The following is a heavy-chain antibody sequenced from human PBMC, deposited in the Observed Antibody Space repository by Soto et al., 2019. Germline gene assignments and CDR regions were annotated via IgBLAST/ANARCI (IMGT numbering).Heavy chain of an antibody. J-gene: IGHJ2*01. Sequence: PXGSRRPSCSASAFTFSSFGMNWVRQAAGKGLEWVAVISYDGTEDKYADSVKGRATVSRGNSTNTVYLQMSRLRGDESAIYYCSKGRCAVVNNRAFDLWGQGTLVTVSS. V-gene: IGHV3-30*18. D-gene: IGHD4-17*01. CDR1: AFTFSSFG. CDR2: ISYDGTED. CDR3: SKGRCAVVNNRAFDL.